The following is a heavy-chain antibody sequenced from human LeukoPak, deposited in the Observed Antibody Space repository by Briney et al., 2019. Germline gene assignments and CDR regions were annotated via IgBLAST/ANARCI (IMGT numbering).Heavy chain of an antibody. Sequence: ASVKASCKASGYTFTGYYMHWVRQAPGQGLEWMGRINPNSGGTNYAQKFQGRVTMTRDTSISTAYMELSRLRSDDTAVYYCARYGGGYYYDSSGYYDYWGQGTLVTVSS. CDR2: INPNSGGT. D-gene: IGHD3-22*01. CDR3: ARYGGGYYYDSSGYYDY. CDR1: GYTFTGYY. V-gene: IGHV1-2*06. J-gene: IGHJ4*02.